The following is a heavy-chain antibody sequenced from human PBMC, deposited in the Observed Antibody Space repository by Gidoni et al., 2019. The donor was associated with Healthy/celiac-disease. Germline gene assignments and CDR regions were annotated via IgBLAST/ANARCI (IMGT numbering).Heavy chain of an antibody. CDR3: AHSYDFWSGYSFDY. D-gene: IGHD3-3*01. CDR1: GFSLSTSGVG. V-gene: IGHV2-5*02. J-gene: IGHJ4*02. Sequence: QITLKESGPTLLKPTQTLTLTCTFSGFSLSTSGVGGGWIRQPPGKALEWVALIYWEDDKPYSQSLKSRLTITKDTSKNQVVLTMTNMDPVDTATYYCAHSYDFWSGYSFDYWGQGTLVTVSS. CDR2: IYWEDDK.